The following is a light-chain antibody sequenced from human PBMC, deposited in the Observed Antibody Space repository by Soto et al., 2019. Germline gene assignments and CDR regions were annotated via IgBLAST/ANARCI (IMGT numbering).Light chain of an antibody. CDR3: QQYAISHRT. CDR2: ATS. V-gene: IGKV3-20*01. J-gene: IGKJ1*01. CDR1: QRVPSSF. Sequence: PGERATLSCRASQRVPSSFLAWYQQKPGQAPRLLIYATSSRATGIPDRFSGSGSGTDFTLTISRLEPEDFAVYYCQQYAISHRTFGQGTKVEI.